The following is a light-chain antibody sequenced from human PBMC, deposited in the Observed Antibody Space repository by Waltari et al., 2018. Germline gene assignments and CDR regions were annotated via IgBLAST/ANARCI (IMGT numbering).Light chain of an antibody. Sequence: QSALTQPPSASGSPGQSVTISCTGTSSDVGGYPYVYWYQHHPGKAPKFMIDEVSKRPSGVPDRFSGSKSGNTASLTVSGLQAEDEADYYCSSYAGSNTWVFGGGTKLTVL. CDR3: SSYAGSNTWV. CDR2: EVS. J-gene: IGLJ3*02. V-gene: IGLV2-8*01. CDR1: SSDVGGYPY.